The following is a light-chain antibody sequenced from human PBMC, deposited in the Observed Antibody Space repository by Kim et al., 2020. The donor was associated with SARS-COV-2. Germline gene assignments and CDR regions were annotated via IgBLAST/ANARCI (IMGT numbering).Light chain of an antibody. CDR1: QSVSSN. CDR3: QQYNNWLGA. J-gene: IGKJ1*01. CDR2: GAS. V-gene: IGKV3-15*01. Sequence: VSPGERATLSCRASQSVSSNLAWYQQKPGQAPRLLIYGASTRATGIPARFSGSGSGTEFTLTISSLQSEDFAVYYCQQYNNWLGAFGQGTKVEIK.